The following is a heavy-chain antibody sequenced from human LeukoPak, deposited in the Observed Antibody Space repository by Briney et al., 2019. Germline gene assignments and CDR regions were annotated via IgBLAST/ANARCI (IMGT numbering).Heavy chain of an antibody. D-gene: IGHD5-24*01. V-gene: IGHV3-21*06. CDR1: GFTFSIYS. CDR2: ISGSSSYI. CDR3: ARREDGYNPIDF. J-gene: IGHJ4*02. Sequence: GGSLRLSCAASGFTFSIYSMSWVRQAPGKGLEWVSFISGSSSYIQYAGSVEGRFTISRDNAKNSLYLQMNSLRVEDTAVYYCARREDGYNPIDFWGQGTLVTVSS.